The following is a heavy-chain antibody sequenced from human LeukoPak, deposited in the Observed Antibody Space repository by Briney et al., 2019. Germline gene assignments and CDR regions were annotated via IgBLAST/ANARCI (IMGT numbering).Heavy chain of an antibody. CDR1: GGSLSSADYY. CDR3: ASIVVVTAAIDY. CDR2: IYDSGST. D-gene: IGHD2-21*02. Sequence: SETLSLTCAVSGGSLSSADYYWSWIRHSPGKGLEWIGFIYDSGSTNYNPSLKSRVAISVDTSKNQFSLKLRSVTAADTAVYYCASIVVVTAAIDYWGQGTLVTVSS. V-gene: IGHV4-30-4*01. J-gene: IGHJ4*02.